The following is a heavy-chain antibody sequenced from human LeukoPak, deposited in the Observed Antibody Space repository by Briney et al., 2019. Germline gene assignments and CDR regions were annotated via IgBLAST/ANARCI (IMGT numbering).Heavy chain of an antibody. J-gene: IGHJ6*02. V-gene: IGHV3-21*01. CDR1: GFTFSSYS. CDR2: ISSSSSYI. D-gene: IGHD1-7*01. CDR3: ARENWNYPDYYYYGMDV. Sequence: GGSLRLSCAASGFTFSSYSMNWVRQAPGKGLEWVSSISSSSSYIYYADSVKGRFTISRDNAKNSLYLQMNSLRAEDTAVYYCARENWNYPDYYYYGMDVWGQGTTVTVSS.